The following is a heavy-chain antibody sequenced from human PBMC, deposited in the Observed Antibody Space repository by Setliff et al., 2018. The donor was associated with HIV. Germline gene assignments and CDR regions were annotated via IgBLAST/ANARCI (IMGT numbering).Heavy chain of an antibody. CDR3: GTGEIKN. CDR1: GFTFGDDA. J-gene: IGHJ4*02. D-gene: IGHD3-10*01. V-gene: IGHV3-49*03. CDR2: IRSKTYGGTT. Sequence: GGSLRLSCTASGFTFGDDAMSWFRQVPGKGLEWVGFIRSKTYGGTTEYAASVKGRFIMSRDDSKSIAYLQMNSLKTEDTAVYYCGTGEIKNWGQGTLVTVSS.